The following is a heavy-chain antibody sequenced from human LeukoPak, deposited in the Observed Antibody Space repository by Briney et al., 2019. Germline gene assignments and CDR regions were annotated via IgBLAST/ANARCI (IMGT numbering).Heavy chain of an antibody. CDR2: ISSSGSTI. CDR3: ARDLQRWLQYHFDY. V-gene: IGHV3-48*04. Sequence: GGSLRLSCAASGFTFSNYWMTWVRQAPGKGLEWVSYISSSGSTIYYADSVKGRFTTSRDNAKNSLYLQMNSLRAEDTAVYYCARDLQRWLQYHFDYWGQGTLVTVSS. D-gene: IGHD5-24*01. J-gene: IGHJ4*02. CDR1: GFTFSNYW.